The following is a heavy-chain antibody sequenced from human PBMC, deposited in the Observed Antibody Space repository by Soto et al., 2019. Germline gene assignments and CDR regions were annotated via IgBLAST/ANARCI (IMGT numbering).Heavy chain of an antibody. CDR2: IIPIFGTA. J-gene: IGHJ6*02. CDR1: GGTFSSYS. V-gene: IGHV1-69*13. CDR3: AGSMATVTTSGYYYGMDV. Sequence: VKVSCKASGGTFSSYSISWVRQAPGQGLEWMGGIIPIFGTANYAQKFQGRVTITADKSTSTAYMELSSLRSEDTAVYYCAGSMATVTTSGYYYGMDVWGQGTTVTVSS. D-gene: IGHD4-4*01.